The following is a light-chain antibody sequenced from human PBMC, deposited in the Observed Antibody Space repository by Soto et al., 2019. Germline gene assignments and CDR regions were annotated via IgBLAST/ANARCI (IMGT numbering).Light chain of an antibody. V-gene: IGKV1-12*01. J-gene: IGKJ5*01. CDR1: QAISSS. Sequence: DIQMTQSPSSVSAFVGDTVTLTCRASQAISSSLAWYQQKPGKAPNLLMFDASSLQSGVPSRFSGSGSGTDFTLTISGLQPEDFGTSYCQQAASFPITFRQGPRLHI. CDR2: DAS. CDR3: QQAASFPIT.